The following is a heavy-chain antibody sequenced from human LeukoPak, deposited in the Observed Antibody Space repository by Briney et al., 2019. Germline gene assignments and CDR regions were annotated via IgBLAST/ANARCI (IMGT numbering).Heavy chain of an antibody. Sequence: GASVKVSCKASGYTFTSYGISWVRQAPGQGLEWMGWMNPNSGNTGYAQKFQGRVTITRNTSISTAYMELSSLRSEDTAVYYCARGSSPYSSSWYLLYYYYYYMDVWGKGTTVTVSS. V-gene: IGHV1-8*03. D-gene: IGHD6-13*01. J-gene: IGHJ6*03. CDR3: ARGSSPYSSSWYLLYYYYYYMDV. CDR2: MNPNSGNT. CDR1: GYTFTSYG.